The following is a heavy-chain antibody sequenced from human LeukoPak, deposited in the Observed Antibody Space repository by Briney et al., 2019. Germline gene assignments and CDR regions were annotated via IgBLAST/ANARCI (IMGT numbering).Heavy chain of an antibody. V-gene: IGHV1-8*03. CDR2: MNPNSGNT. J-gene: IGHJ6*03. CDR3: ARGSIGYLWLNYYYYMDV. CDR1: GYTFTSYD. D-gene: IGHD5-18*01. Sequence: ASVKVSCKASGYTFTSYDINWVRQATGQGLEWMGWMNPNSGNTGYAQKFQGRVTITRNTSISTAYMELSSLRSEDTAVYYCARGSIGYLWLNYYYYMDVWGKGTTVTVSS.